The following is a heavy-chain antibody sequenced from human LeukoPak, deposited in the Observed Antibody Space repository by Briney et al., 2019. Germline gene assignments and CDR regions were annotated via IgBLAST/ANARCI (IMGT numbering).Heavy chain of an antibody. CDR2: INHSGST. V-gene: IGHV4-34*01. J-gene: IGHJ6*03. CDR1: GGCFSGYY. D-gene: IGHD3-10*01. Sequence: PSETLSLTCAVFGGCFSGYYWSWIRQPPGKGLEWIGEINHSGSTNYNPSLKSRVTISVDTSKNQFSLKLSSVTAADTAVYYCARGITNYYYYYYMDVWGKGTTVTVSS. CDR3: ARGITNYYYYYYMDV.